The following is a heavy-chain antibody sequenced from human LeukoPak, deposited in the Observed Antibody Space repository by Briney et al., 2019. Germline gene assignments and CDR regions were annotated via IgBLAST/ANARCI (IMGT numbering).Heavy chain of an antibody. Sequence: SETLSLTCTVSVGSISSYYWSWIRQPPGKALEWIGYIYYSGSTNYNPSLKSRVTISVDTSKNQFSLKLSSVTAADTAVYYCARPSSTSCYFCAFDIWGQGTMVTVSS. CDR2: IYYSGST. D-gene: IGHD2-2*01. V-gene: IGHV4-59*08. J-gene: IGHJ3*02. CDR3: ARPSSTSCYFCAFDI. CDR1: VGSISSYY.